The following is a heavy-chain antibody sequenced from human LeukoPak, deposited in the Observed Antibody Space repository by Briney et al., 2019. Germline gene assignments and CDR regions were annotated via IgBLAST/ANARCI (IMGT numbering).Heavy chain of an antibody. J-gene: IGHJ4*02. CDR2: IYHSGST. CDR3: ARAAVAAGSPPFDY. D-gene: IGHD6-13*01. Sequence: SGTLSLTCTVSSVSISSRDYYWSWLRQPPGKGLEWIGYIYHSGSTYYNPSLKSRVTISVDRSKNQFSLKLSSVTAADTAVYYCARAAVAAGSPPFDYWGQGTLVTVSS. V-gene: IGHV4-30-4*08. CDR1: SVSISSRDYY.